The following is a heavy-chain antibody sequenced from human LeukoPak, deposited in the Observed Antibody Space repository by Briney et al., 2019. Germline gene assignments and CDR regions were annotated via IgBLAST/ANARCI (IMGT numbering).Heavy chain of an antibody. V-gene: IGHV3-30*18. CDR3: AKVAYYYDSSNGY. D-gene: IGHD3-22*01. CDR1: GFTFSSYG. J-gene: IGHJ4*02. Sequence: GGSLRLSCAASGFTFSSYGMHWVRQAPGKGLEWVAVISYDGSNKYYADSVKGRFTISRDNSKNTLYLQMNSLRAEDTAVYYCAKVAYYYDSSNGYWGQGTLVTVSS. CDR2: ISYDGSNK.